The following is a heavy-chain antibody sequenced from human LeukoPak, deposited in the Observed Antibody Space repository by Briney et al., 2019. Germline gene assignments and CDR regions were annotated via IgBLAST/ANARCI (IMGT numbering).Heavy chain of an antibody. CDR3: ARVNAGHVFDI. CDR2: ISSSSNTI. V-gene: IGHV3-48*02. Sequence: GGSLRLSCAASGFSFSSYSMNWVRQAPGKGLEWVSYISSSSNTIYYADSVKGRFTISRDNAKNSPYLQMNSLRDEDTAVYYCARVNAGHVFDIWGQGTMVTVSS. J-gene: IGHJ3*02. CDR1: GFSFSSYS.